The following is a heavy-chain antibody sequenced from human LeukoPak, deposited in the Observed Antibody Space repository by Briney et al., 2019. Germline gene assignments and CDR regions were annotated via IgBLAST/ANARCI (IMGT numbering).Heavy chain of an antibody. CDR1: GGSFSGYY. D-gene: IGHD6-13*01. Sequence: PSETLSLTCAVYGGSFSGYYWTWIRQPPGKGLEWIGEINHSGSTNYNPSLKSRVTISVDTSKNQFSLKLSSETAADTAVYYCARHLQQLVRMDVWGKGTTVTVSS. CDR2: INHSGST. CDR3: ARHLQQLVRMDV. V-gene: IGHV4-34*01. J-gene: IGHJ6*03.